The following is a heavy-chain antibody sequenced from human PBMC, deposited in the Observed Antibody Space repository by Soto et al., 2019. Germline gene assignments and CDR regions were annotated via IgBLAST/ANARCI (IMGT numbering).Heavy chain of an antibody. CDR1: GYTFTGYY. CDR3: ARGPYGIPGIAAEDGMDV. V-gene: IGHV1-2*04. J-gene: IGHJ6*02. Sequence: GASVKVSCKASGYTFTGYYMHWVRQAPGQGLEWMGWINPNSGGTNYAQKFQGWVTMTRDTSISTAYMELSRLRSDDTAVYYCARGPYGIPGIAAEDGMDVWGQGTTVTVSS. D-gene: IGHD6-13*01. CDR2: INPNSGGT.